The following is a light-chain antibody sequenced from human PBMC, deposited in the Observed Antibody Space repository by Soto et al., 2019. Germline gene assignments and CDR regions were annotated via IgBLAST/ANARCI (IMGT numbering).Light chain of an antibody. CDR3: QQYGSSPYT. CDR2: AAS. V-gene: IGKV3-20*01. CDR1: QSVSSSY. J-gene: IGKJ2*01. Sequence: EIVLTQSPGTLSLSPGERATLSCRASQSVSSSYLAWYQQKPGQAPGLLIYAASSRAAGIPERFSGSGSGTDFTLTISRLEPEDFAVYYCQQYGSSPYTFGQGTKLEIK.